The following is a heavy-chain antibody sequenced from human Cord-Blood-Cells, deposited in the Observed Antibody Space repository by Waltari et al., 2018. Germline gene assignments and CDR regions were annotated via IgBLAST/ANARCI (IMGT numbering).Heavy chain of an antibody. V-gene: IGHV4-34*01. J-gene: IGHJ6*02. CDR1: GGSFSGYY. Sequence: QVQLQQWGAGLLKPSETLSLTCAVYGGSFSGYYWSWIRQPPGKGREWIGETNHRGSTNSNPSLKGRVTISVDTSKNQFSLKLSSVTAADTAVYYCARGYRITIFGVVIARYGMDVWGQGTTVTVSS. D-gene: IGHD3-3*01. CDR2: TNHRGST. CDR3: ARGYRITIFGVVIARYGMDV.